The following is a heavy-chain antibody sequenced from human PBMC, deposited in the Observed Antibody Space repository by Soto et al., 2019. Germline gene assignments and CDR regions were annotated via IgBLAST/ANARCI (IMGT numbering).Heavy chain of an antibody. CDR1: GFTFGDYA. CDR3: TRDDLGFWSGYYGFLCY. J-gene: IGHJ4*02. Sequence: SVGSLRLSCTASGFTFGDYAMSWVRQAPGKGLEWVGFIRSKAYGGTTEYAASVKGRFTISRDDSKSIAYLQMNSLKTEDTAVYYCTRDDLGFWSGYYGFLCYWGQGTLVTVSS. CDR2: IRSKAYGGTT. V-gene: IGHV3-49*04. D-gene: IGHD3-3*01.